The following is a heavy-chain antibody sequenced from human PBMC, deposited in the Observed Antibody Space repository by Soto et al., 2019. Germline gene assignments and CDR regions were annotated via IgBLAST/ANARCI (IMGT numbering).Heavy chain of an antibody. V-gene: IGHV4-31*03. CDR3: AREPSYCDSRGYIGGMDV. J-gene: IGHJ6*02. D-gene: IGHD3-22*01. CDR2: IYYSWST. CDR1: GGALSSGGYY. Sequence: SETLCLTCSVSGGALSSGGYYWSWIRQHPGKGLVWIGYIYYSWSTYYNPSLKIRVTISVDTSKNQFSLKLSSVTAADTAVYYCAREPSYCDSRGYIGGMDVWGQGTKVTVS.